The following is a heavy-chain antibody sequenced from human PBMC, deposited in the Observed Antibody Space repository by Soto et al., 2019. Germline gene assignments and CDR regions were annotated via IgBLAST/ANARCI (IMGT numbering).Heavy chain of an antibody. CDR2: IIPIFGTA. CDR3: ARDGIAVAVLGGYYYGMDV. V-gene: IGHV1-69*01. J-gene: IGHJ6*02. CDR1: GGTFSSYA. Sequence: QVQLVQSGAEVKKPGSSVKVSCKASGGTFSSYAISWVRQAPGQGLEWMGGIIPIFGTANYAQKFQGRVTITADESTSTAYMERSSLRSEDTAVYYCARDGIAVAVLGGYYYGMDVWGQGTTVTVSS. D-gene: IGHD6-19*01.